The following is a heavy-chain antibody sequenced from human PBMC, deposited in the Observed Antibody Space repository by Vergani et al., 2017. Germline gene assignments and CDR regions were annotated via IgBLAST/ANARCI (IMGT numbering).Heavy chain of an antibody. CDR1: GFTFNHYA. D-gene: IGHD5-12*01. Sequence: EVQLLESGGDLVQPGGSLRLSCAASGFTFNHYAMNWVRQAPGKGLEWVSGISGSGGSTYYAGSVKGRFTISRDSSKNTLYLQMNSLSAGDTAVYYCARANPRNSGYYYLCDDHAMDVWGQGTTVTVSS. CDR2: ISGSGGST. CDR3: ARANPRNSGYYYLCDDHAMDV. J-gene: IGHJ6*02. V-gene: IGHV3-23*01.